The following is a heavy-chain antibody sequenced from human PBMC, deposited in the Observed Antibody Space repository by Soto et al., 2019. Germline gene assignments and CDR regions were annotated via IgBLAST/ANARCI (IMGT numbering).Heavy chain of an antibody. CDR1: GYNFTNYW. V-gene: IGHV5-10-1*01. D-gene: IGHD6-19*01. CDR2: IDPSDPYT. CDR3: ARRVGSGYYYGMDV. J-gene: IGHJ6*02. Sequence: KMSCQGSGYNFTNYWISWVRQMPGKGLEWVGRIDPSDPYTNYSPSFQGHVTISTDKSISTAYLQWSSLKASDTAMYFCARRVGSGYYYGMDVWGQGTTVTVSS.